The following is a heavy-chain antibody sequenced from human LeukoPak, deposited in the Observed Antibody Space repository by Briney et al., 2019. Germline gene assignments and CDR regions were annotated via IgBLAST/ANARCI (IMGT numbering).Heavy chain of an antibody. Sequence: KPSETLSLTCTVSGGSISSYYWSWIRQPPGKGLEWIGYIYYSGSTNYNPSLKSRVTISVDTSKNQFSLKLNSVTAADTAVYYCARGGCSSTSCFVDYWGQGTLVTVSS. CDR3: ARGGCSSTSCFVDY. CDR2: IYYSGST. V-gene: IGHV4-59*01. J-gene: IGHJ4*02. D-gene: IGHD2-2*01. CDR1: GGSISSYY.